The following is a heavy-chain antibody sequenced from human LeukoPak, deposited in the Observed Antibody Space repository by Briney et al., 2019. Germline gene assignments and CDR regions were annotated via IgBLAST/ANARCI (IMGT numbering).Heavy chain of an antibody. CDR2: IYYSGST. J-gene: IGHJ5*02. D-gene: IGHD2-2*02. Sequence: PSETLSLTCTVSGGSISSYYWSWIRQPPGKGLEWIGYIYYSGSTNYNPSLKSRVTISVDTSKNQFSLKLSSVTAADTAVYYCARGEYQLLYGLFDPCGQGTLVTVSS. CDR3: ARGEYQLLYGLFDP. CDR1: GGSISSYY. V-gene: IGHV4-59*01.